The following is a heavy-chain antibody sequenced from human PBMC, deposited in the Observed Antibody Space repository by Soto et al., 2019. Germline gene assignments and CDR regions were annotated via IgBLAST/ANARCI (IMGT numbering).Heavy chain of an antibody. V-gene: IGHV1-2*04. D-gene: IGHD3-22*01. J-gene: IGHJ3*02. CDR2: INPNSGGT. CDR1: GYTYTGNY. CDR3: ARAQYYDSSGYYQGDAFDI. Sequence: GASVKLSCKDSGYTYTGNYMHWVRQAPRQGLEWMGWINPNSGGTNYAQKFQGWVTMTRDTSISTAYMELSRLRSDDTAVYYCARAQYYDSSGYYQGDAFDIWGQGTMVTVSS.